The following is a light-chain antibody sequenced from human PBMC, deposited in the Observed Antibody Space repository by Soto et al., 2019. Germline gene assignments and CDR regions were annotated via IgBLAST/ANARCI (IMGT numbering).Light chain of an antibody. J-gene: IGLJ2*01. CDR3: SSYAGSNNLI. V-gene: IGLV2-8*01. Sequence: QSALTQPTSASGSPGQSVTISCSGTSSDLGDYDYVSWYQQHPGKAPRLMIYEVSERPSGVPDRFSGSKSGNTASLTVTGLQAEDEADYYCSSYAGSNNLIFGGGTQLTVL. CDR2: EVS. CDR1: SSDLGDYDY.